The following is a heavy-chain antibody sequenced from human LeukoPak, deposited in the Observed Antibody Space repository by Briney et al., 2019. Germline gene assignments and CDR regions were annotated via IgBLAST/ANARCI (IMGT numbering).Heavy chain of an antibody. J-gene: IGHJ3*01. CDR2: IKEDGSEK. CDR3: ARDSSSCTYYVCRGDAYDV. CDR1: GFTFSSHW. V-gene: IGHV3-7*01. Sequence: GRSLRLSCAASGFTFSSHWMTWVRQAPGKRMEWVANIKEDGSEKYHVDSVKGRFTISRDNSKNSLFLQMNSLRAEDTAVYYCARDSSSCTYYVCRGDAYDVWGQGTMVTVSS. D-gene: IGHD2-8*01.